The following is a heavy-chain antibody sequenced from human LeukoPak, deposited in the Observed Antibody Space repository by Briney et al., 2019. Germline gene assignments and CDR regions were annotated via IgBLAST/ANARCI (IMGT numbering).Heavy chain of an antibody. CDR1: GGSISSSSYY. CDR3: ARLFSSSWYWGAFDL. D-gene: IGHD6-13*01. V-gene: IGHV4-39*01. CDR2: IYYSGNT. Sequence: PETPSLTCTVSGGSISSSSYYWGWIRQPPGKGLEWIGSIYYSGNTYYNPSLKRRVTISVDTSKNQFSLKLSSVTAADTAVYYCARLFSSSWYWGAFDLWGQGTMVTVSS. J-gene: IGHJ3*01.